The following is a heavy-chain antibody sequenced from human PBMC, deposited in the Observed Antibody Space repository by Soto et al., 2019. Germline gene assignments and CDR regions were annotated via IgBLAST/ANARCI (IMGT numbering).Heavy chain of an antibody. CDR3: AREKVGTTFFDN. CDR2: IYPSVSS. V-gene: IGHV4-38-2*02. CDR1: GFAISRGYY. J-gene: IGHJ4*02. Sequence: SETLSLTSSVSGFAISRGYYWSWVRQPPGKGLEWIGSIYPSVSSYHNPSLATRLRLSIDTSKNQFTLNLTSVTAADTALYCCAREKVGTTFFDNWGQGIQVTVSS. D-gene: IGHD1-1*01.